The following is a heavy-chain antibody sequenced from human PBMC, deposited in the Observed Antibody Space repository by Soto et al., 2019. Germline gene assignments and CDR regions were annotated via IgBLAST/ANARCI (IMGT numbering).Heavy chain of an antibody. CDR1: GGSIISYY. D-gene: IGHD3-10*01. Sequence: SETLSLTCTVSGGSIISYYWSWIRQPPGKGLEWIGCIYYSGSTNYNPSLKSRVTISVDTSKNQFSLKLSSVTAADTAVYYCARIGRAMVRGDSSLKIGYYLDVWGKGTTVSVSS. CDR3: ARIGRAMVRGDSSLKIGYYLDV. CDR2: IYYSGST. J-gene: IGHJ6*03. V-gene: IGHV4-59*01.